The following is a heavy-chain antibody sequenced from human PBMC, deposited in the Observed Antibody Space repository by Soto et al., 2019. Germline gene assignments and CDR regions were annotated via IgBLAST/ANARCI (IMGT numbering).Heavy chain of an antibody. CDR2: IYYSGST. V-gene: IGHV4-39*01. Sequence: SETLSLTCTVSGGSISTSSYYWGRIPPPPGKGLEWIGEIYYSGSTNYIPSLRSRVNMSVDTSKNQFYLKLSSVNAADTAVYYCARQTGAQIDPPCGSDVWGQGTPFTVSS. D-gene: IGHD1-1*01. J-gene: IGHJ6*02. CDR1: GGSISTSSYY. CDR3: ARQTGAQIDPPCGSDV.